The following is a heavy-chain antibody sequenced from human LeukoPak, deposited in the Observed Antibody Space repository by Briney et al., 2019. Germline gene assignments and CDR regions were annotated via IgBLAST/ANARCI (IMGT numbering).Heavy chain of an antibody. J-gene: IGHJ6*03. D-gene: IGHD6-6*01. Sequence: SETLSLTCTVSGGSISSSSYYWGWIRQPPGKGLEWNGSIYYSGSTYYNPSLKSRVTISVDTSKNQFSLKLSSVTAADTAVSHCARGRMYSSSPDHYYYYYMDVSGKGTTVTVSS. CDR1: GGSISSSSYY. CDR2: IYYSGST. V-gene: IGHV4-39*01. CDR3: ARGRMYSSSPDHYYYYYMDV.